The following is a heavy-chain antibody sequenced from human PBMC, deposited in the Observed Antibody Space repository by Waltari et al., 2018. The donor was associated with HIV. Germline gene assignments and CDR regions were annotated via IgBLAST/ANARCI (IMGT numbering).Heavy chain of an antibody. D-gene: IGHD2-2*01. CDR3: ARAYCSATGCQIGGY. J-gene: IGHJ4*02. CDR2: INPSNGGT. Sequence: QVQLVQSGAEGKTPGASVEVSCKASGYTFSNYYLYWVRQAPGQGLEWMGRINPSNGGTNYAQSFQGRVTMTRDTSISTAYMELTRLTSDDTAVYYCARAYCSATGCQIGGYWGQGTLVTVSS. CDR1: GYTFSNYY. V-gene: IGHV1-2*06.